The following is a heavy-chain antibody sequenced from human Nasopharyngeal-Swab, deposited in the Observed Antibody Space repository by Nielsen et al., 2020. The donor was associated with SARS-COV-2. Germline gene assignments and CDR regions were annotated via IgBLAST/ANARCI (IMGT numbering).Heavy chain of an antibody. CDR3: ARGHNWSFDY. D-gene: IGHD1-1*01. V-gene: IGHV3-7*04. CDR2: IKQDGSEK. J-gene: IGHJ4*02. Sequence: GGSLRPSCAASGSTFSSYWMNWVRQAPGKGLEWVANIKQDGSEKPYVDSVRGRFTISRHNAKNSVYLQMNSLRAEDTAVYYCARGHNWSFDYWGQGTLVTVSA. CDR1: GSTFSSYW.